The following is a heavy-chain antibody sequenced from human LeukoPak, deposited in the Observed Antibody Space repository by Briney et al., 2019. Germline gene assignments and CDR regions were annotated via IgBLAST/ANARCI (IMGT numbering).Heavy chain of an antibody. V-gene: IGHV3-9*01. CDR3: AKDMADTASYGMDV. Sequence: GRSLRLSCAASGFTFDDYAMHWVRQAPGKGLEWVSGISWNSGSIGYADSVKGRFTISRDNAKNSLYLQMNSLRAEDTALYYCAKDMADTASYGMDVWAKGPRSPSP. CDR1: GFTFDDYA. CDR2: ISWNSGSI. D-gene: IGHD5-18*01. J-gene: IGHJ6*02.